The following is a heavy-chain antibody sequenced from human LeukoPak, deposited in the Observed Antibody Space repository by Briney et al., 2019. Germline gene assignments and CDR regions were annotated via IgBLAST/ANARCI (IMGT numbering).Heavy chain of an antibody. V-gene: IGHV3-15*01. CDR1: GFTFSNAW. CDR3: TTATSTMIAPYFDY. D-gene: IGHD3-22*01. J-gene: IGHJ4*02. Sequence: GGSLSLSCAASGFTFSNAWMSWVRQAPGKGLEWVGRIKSKTDGGTTDYAAPVKGRFTISRDDSKNTLYLQMNSLKTEDTAVYYCTTATSTMIAPYFDYWGQGTLVTVSS. CDR2: IKSKTDGGTT.